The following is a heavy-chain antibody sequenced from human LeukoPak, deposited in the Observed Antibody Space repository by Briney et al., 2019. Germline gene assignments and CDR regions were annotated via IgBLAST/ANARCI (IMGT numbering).Heavy chain of an antibody. J-gene: IGHJ3*02. CDR1: GYTFTTYW. CDR3: ARLEVVVVTPGRAAFDI. V-gene: IGHV5-51*01. D-gene: IGHD3-22*01. Sequence: GESLKISCKGSGYTFTTYWIGWVRQMPGRGLEWMGIIYPGDSDTRYSPSFQGQVTISVDKSISAAFLQWSSLKASDTAMYYCARLEVVVVTPGRAAFDIWGQGTMVTVSS. CDR2: IYPGDSDT.